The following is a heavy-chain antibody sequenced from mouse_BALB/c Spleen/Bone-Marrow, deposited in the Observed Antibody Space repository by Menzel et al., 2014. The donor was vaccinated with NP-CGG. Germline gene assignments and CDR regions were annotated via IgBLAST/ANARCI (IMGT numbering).Heavy chain of an antibody. CDR2: IWRGGST. D-gene: IGHD2-3*01. CDR3: AKNSYDIYYYAMDY. V-gene: IGHV2-5*01. Sequence: QVQLQQSGPGLVQPSQSLSITCTVSGFSLTSYGVHWVRQSPGKGLEWLGVIWRGGSTDYNAAFMSRLSITKDNSKSRVFFKMNSLQADDTAIYYCAKNSYDIYYYAMDYWGQGTSVTVSS. J-gene: IGHJ4*01. CDR1: GFSLTSYG.